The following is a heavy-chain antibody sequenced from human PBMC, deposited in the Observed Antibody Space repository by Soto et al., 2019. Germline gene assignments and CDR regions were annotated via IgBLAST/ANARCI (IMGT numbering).Heavy chain of an antibody. V-gene: IGHV3-53*02. D-gene: IGHD3-16*01. J-gene: IGHJ4*02. CDR1: GFTVRSNY. Sequence: EVQLVETGGSLIRPGGSLRLSCAVSGFTVRSNYMSWVRQAPGKGLEWVSIIYSSGNTYYADSVKGRFTMSRDTSNNTVFLQMSSLRAEDTAVYYCARVSSPFGYWGQGTLVTVSS. CDR2: IYSSGNT. CDR3: ARVSSPFGY.